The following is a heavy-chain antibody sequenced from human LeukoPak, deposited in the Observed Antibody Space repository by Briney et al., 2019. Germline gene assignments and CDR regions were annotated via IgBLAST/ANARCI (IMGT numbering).Heavy chain of an antibody. Sequence: SETLSLTCTISGGSISNYYWGWIRQPPGKGLEWIGSIYHSGSTYYNPSLKSRVTISVDTSKNQFSLKLSSVTAADTAVYYCARDPFARAAAGIDYWGQGTLVTVSS. CDR1: GGSISNYY. CDR3: ARDPFARAAAGIDY. CDR2: IYHSGST. V-gene: IGHV4-38-2*02. D-gene: IGHD6-13*01. J-gene: IGHJ4*02.